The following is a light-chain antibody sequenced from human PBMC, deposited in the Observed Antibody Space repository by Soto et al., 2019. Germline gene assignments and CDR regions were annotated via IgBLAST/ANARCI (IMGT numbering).Light chain of an antibody. J-gene: IGLJ1*01. CDR2: KVS. V-gene: IGLV2-14*01. CDR1: SSDIGSYNY. CDR3: RSFTSSTLGV. Sequence: QSVLTQPASVSGSPGQSITISCTGTSSDIGSYNYVSWYQQHPGKAPKLMIYKVSNRPSGVSIRFSGSKSGNTASLTISGLQAEDEADYYCRSFTSSTLGVFGTGTKLTVL.